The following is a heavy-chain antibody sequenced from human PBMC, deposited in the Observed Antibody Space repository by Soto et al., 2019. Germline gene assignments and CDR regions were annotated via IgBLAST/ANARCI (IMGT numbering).Heavy chain of an antibody. V-gene: IGHV3-15*07. J-gene: IGHJ3*02. CDR1: GFTFTNAW. CDR3: STTKAGTNTFGI. CDR2: IRSNSDGGTT. Sequence: EVQLVESGGGLVTPGGSLRLSCEASGFTFTNAWMNWVRQAPGQGLEWVGRIRSNSDGGTTDYAAPVKGRFSISRDDSKNTLYLQMNSLKTEDTAVYYCSTTKAGTNTFGIWGQGTMVTFSS. D-gene: IGHD1-7*01.